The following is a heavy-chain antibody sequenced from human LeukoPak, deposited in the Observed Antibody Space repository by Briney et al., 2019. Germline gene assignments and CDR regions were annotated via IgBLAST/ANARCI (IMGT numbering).Heavy chain of an antibody. D-gene: IGHD1-7*01. CDR2: ISAYNGNT. CDR1: GYTFTSYG. CDR3: ARVETRVVTGTTLPPDY. J-gene: IGHJ4*02. Sequence: GASVKVSCKASGYTFTSYGISWVRQAPGQGLEWMGWISAYNGNTNYAQKLQGRVTMTTDTSTSTAYMELRSLRSDDTAVYYCARVETRVVTGTTLPPDYWGQGTLVTVSS. V-gene: IGHV1-18*01.